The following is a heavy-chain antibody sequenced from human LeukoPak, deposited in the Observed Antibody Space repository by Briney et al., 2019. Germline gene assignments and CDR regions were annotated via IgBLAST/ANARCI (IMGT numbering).Heavy chain of an antibody. CDR2: ISYDGSNK. CDR1: GFTFSSYA. J-gene: IGHJ4*02. CDR3: ARAKDLDY. V-gene: IGHV3-30*04. Sequence: GGSLRLSCAASGFTFSSYAMHWVRQAPGKGLEWVAVISYDGSNKYYADSVKGRFTISRDNSKNTLYLQINSLRAEDTAVYYCARAKDLDYWGQGTLVTVSS.